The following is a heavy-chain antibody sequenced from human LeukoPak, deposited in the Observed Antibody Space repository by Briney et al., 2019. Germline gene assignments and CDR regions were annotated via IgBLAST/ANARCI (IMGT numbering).Heavy chain of an antibody. Sequence: ASVKVSCKASGYSFTGYAMHWVRQAPGQRLEWMGWINAANGSTKYSQKFQGRVTITRDTSASTVYMELSSLRSEDTAVYYCARGEIVITFGSSRPGDAFNIWGQGTMVTVSS. CDR1: GYSFTGYA. CDR2: INAANGST. V-gene: IGHV1-3*01. D-gene: IGHD3-16*01. J-gene: IGHJ3*02. CDR3: ARGEIVITFGSSRPGDAFNI.